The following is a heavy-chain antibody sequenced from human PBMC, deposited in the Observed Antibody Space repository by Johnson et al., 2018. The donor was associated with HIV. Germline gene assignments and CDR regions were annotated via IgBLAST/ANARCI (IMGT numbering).Heavy chain of an antibody. CDR2: IWYDGSNK. V-gene: IGHV3-33*08. CDR3: ARDATYYYDSSGYHDAFDI. D-gene: IGHD3-22*01. CDR1: GFTFSSYG. Sequence: QVQLVESGGGVVQPGRSLRLSCAASGFTFSSYGMHWVRQAPGKGLEWVAVIWYDGSNKYYADSVKGRFTISRDNSKNTLYLQMNSLRAEDTAVYYCARDATYYYDSSGYHDAFDIWGQGTMVTVSS. J-gene: IGHJ3*02.